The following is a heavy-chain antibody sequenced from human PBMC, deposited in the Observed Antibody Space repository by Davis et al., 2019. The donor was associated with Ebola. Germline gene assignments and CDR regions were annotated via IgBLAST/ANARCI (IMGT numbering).Heavy chain of an antibody. J-gene: IGHJ6*02. CDR2: TYYRSKWYN. D-gene: IGHD1-7*01. Sequence: HSQTLSLTCAISGDSVSSNSAAWNWIRQSPSRGLEWLGRTYYRSKWYNDYAVSVKSRITINPDTSKNQFSLQLNSVTPEDTAVYYCARDGYNWNYVPPMYGMDVWGQGTTVTVSS. CDR3: ARDGYNWNYVPPMYGMDV. CDR1: GDSVSSNSAA. V-gene: IGHV6-1*01.